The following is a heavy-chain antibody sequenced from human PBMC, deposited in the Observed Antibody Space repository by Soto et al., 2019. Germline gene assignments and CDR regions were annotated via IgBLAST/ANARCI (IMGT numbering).Heavy chain of an antibody. CDR3: ARIAMPARPRWYNWFDP. CDR2: MNPNSGET. J-gene: IGHJ5*02. V-gene: IGHV1-8*02. D-gene: IGHD2-2*01. CDR1: GYTFNDYE. Sequence: QEQLVQSAAEVKKPGASVKVSCMTSGYTFNDYEINWVRHATAQGLEWIGWMNPNSGETGYAQRFQGRVTMTTSSSLNTAYLELSSLTSDDTAVYYCARIAMPARPRWYNWFDPWGQGTLVTVSS.